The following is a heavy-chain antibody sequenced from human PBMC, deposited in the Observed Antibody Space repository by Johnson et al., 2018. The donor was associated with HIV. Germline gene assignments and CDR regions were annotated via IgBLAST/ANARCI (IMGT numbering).Heavy chain of an antibody. V-gene: IGHV3-30*04. D-gene: IGHD3-22*01. CDR1: GFSFSPYA. CDR3: ARDSYDISGQQHDAFDI. CDR2: ISHDGSNK. Sequence: QVQLVESGGGVVQPGRSLRLSCAASGFSFSPYALHWVRQTPGKGLEWVAVISHDGSNKYYADSVKGRFTVSRDNYKNTLYLQMNSLRGEDTAVYCCARDSYDISGQQHDAFDIWGQGTMVTVSS. J-gene: IGHJ3*02.